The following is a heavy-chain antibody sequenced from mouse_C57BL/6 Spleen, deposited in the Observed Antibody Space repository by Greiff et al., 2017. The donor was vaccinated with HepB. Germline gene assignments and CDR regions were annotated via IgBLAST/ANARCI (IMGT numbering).Heavy chain of an antibody. D-gene: IGHD3-2*02. CDR3: ARDGAAQATGFDY. V-gene: IGHV1-52*01. Sequence: VQLQQPGAELVRPGSSVKLSCKASGYTFTSYWMHWVKQRPIQGLEWIGNIDPSDSETHYNQKFKDKATLTVDKSSSTAYMQLSSLTSEDSAVYYCARDGAAQATGFDYWGQGTTLTVSS. CDR1: GYTFTSYW. CDR2: IDPSDSET. J-gene: IGHJ2*01.